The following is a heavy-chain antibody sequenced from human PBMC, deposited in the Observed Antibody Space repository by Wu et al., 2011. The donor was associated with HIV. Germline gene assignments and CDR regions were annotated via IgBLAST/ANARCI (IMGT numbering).Heavy chain of an antibody. CDR1: GYTFTGYY. Sequence: QVHLVQSGAEVKKPGASVKVSCKASGYTFTGYYMHWVRQAPGQGLEWMGWINPNSGGTNYAQKFQGRVTMTRDTSISTAYMELSRLRSDDTAVYYCARRLGGSSGADAFDIWGQGTMVTVSS. J-gene: IGHJ3*02. CDR2: INPNSGGT. D-gene: IGHD3-22*01. CDR3: ARRLGGSSGADAFDI. V-gene: IGHV1-2*02.